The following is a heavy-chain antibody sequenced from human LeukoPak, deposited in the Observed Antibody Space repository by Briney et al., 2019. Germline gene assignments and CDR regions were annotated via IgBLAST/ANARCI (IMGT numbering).Heavy chain of an antibody. CDR3: ARAMVRGVMKDAFDI. J-gene: IGHJ3*02. D-gene: IGHD3-10*01. Sequence: GGSLRLSCAASGFTFSSYAMHWVRQAPGKGLEWVAVISYDGSNKYYADSVKGRFTISRDNSKNTLYLQMNSLRAEDTAVYYCARAMVRGVMKDAFDIWGQGTMVTVSS. CDR2: ISYDGSNK. V-gene: IGHV3-30-3*01. CDR1: GFTFSSYA.